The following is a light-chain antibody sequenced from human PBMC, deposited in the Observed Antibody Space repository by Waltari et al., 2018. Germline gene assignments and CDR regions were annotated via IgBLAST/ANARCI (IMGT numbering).Light chain of an antibody. J-gene: IGKJ1*01. CDR1: QSIRNN. CDR2: STS. Sequence: EIVMTQSPATLSVSPGESATLSCRASQSIRNNLAWYQQKPGQAPRLLIHSTSSWAPGIPTRLNGSGSGTEFTLIINSLQSEDFALYYCHHYNNWGTFGQGTKVEFK. CDR3: HHYNNWGT. V-gene: IGKV3-15*01.